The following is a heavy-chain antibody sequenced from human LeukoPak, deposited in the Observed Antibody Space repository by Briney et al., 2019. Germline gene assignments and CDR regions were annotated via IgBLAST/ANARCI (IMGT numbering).Heavy chain of an antibody. CDR2: INHSGST. V-gene: IGHV4-39*07. CDR1: GGSIRSSYYY. Sequence: PSETLSLTCTVSGGSIRSSYYYWGWIRQPPGKGLEWIGEINHSGSTNYNPSLKSRVTISVDTSKNQFSLKLSSVTAADTAVYYCASGSSGWLHWGQGTLVTVSS. CDR3: ASGSSGWLH. D-gene: IGHD6-19*01. J-gene: IGHJ4*02.